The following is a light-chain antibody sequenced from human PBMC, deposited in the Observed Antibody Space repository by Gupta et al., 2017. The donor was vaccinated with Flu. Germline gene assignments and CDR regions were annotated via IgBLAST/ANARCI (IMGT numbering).Light chain of an antibody. CDR3: QQRSNGPWTLT. CDR1: QSVSSY. V-gene: IGKV3-11*01. CDR2: DAS. J-gene: IGKJ4*01. Sequence: EIVLTQSPATLSLSPGERATLSCRASQSVSSYLAWYQQKPGQAPRLLIYDASNRATGIPARFSGSGSGTDFTLTISSLEPEDFAVDYCQQRSNGPWTLTFGGGTKVEIK.